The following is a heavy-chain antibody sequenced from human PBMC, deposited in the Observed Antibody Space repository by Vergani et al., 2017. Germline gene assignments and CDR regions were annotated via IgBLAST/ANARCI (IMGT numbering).Heavy chain of an antibody. V-gene: IGHV4-30-2*01. D-gene: IGHD3-16*01. Sequence: KESGPTLVKPSQTLSLTCAVSGGSISSGGYSWSWIRQPPGKGLEWIGYIYHSGSTYYNPSLKSRVTISVDRSKNQFSLKLSSVHAAETAVYYCARVFVGRAFDIWGQGTMVTVSS. CDR2: IYHSGST. J-gene: IGHJ3*02. CDR3: ARVFVGRAFDI. CDR1: GGSISSGGYS.